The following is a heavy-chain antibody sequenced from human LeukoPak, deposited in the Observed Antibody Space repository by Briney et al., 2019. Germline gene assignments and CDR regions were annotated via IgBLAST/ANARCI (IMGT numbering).Heavy chain of an antibody. CDR2: ISGSGGST. V-gene: IGHV3-23*01. Sequence: GGSLRLSCAGSGFTVSSYAMSWVRQAPGKGLEWVSAISGSGGSTYYADSVKGRFTTSRDNSKNTLYLQMNSLRAEDTAVYYCAAHIVLMVYAIRGFDYWGQGTLVTVSS. CDR3: AAHIVLMVYAIRGFDY. J-gene: IGHJ4*02. D-gene: IGHD2-8*01. CDR1: GFTVSSYA.